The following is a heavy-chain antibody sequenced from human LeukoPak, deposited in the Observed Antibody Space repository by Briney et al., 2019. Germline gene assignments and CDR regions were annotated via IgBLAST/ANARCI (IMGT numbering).Heavy chain of an antibody. CDR3: ARQRRGLRLGELSFSY. CDR2: IYYTGGT. J-gene: IGHJ4*02. CDR1: GGSITTSSYY. D-gene: IGHD3-16*02. V-gene: IGHV4-39*01. Sequence: SETLSLTCSVSGGSITTSSYYWGWIRQPPEKGLEWIGSIYYTGGTYYSPSLKSRVTISVDTSKNQFSLKLTSVTAADTAVYYCARQRRGLRLGELSFSYWGQGTLVTVSS.